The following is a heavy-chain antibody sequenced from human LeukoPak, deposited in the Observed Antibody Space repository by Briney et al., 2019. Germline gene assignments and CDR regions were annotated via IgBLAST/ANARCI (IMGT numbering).Heavy chain of an antibody. CDR2: IYYSGST. V-gene: IGHV4-38-2*02. CDR1: GYSIYSGYY. CDR3: ARDEGYCTNGVCSLDY. Sequence: SETLSLTCTVSGYSIYSGYYWGWIRQPPGKGLEWIGSIYYSGSTYYNPSLKSRVTISVDTSKNQFSLKLSSVTAADTAVYYCARDEGYCTNGVCSLDYWGQGTLVTVSS. D-gene: IGHD2-8*01. J-gene: IGHJ4*02.